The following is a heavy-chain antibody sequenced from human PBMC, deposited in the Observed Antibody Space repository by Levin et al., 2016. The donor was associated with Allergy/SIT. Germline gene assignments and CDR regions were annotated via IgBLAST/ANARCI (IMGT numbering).Heavy chain of an antibody. J-gene: IGHJ4*02. D-gene: IGHD2-15*01. V-gene: IGHV4-4*02. Sequence: SETLSLTCAVSGGSISSSNWWSWVRQPPGKGLEWIGEINHSGSTNYNPSLKSRVTISVDTSKNQFSLKLSSVTAADTAVYYCARGRGVYSGPADYWGQGTLVTVSS. CDR2: INHSGST. CDR3: ARGRGVYSGPADY. CDR1: GGSISSSNW.